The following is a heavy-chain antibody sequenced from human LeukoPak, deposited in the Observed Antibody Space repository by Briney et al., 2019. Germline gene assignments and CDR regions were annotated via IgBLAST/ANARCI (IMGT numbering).Heavy chain of an antibody. CDR2: IYASGYT. J-gene: IGHJ3*02. Sequence: SETLSLTCTVSGGSISSYYWSWIRQPAGKGLEWIGRIYASGYTNYNPSLKSRVTMSVDTSKNQFSLKLSSVTAADTAVYYCARDVYQVLLGNAFDIWGQGTMVTVSS. V-gene: IGHV4-4*07. CDR3: ARDVYQVLLGNAFDI. D-gene: IGHD2-2*01. CDR1: GGSISSYY.